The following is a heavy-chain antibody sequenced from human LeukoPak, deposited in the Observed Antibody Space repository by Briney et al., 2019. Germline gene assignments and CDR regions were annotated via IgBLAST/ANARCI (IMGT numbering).Heavy chain of an antibody. CDR2: INPGGSST. J-gene: IGHJ4*02. CDR1: GFTLSSYL. Sequence: GGSLRLSCAASGFTLSSYLMHCVRQVPGKGLVWVSRINPGGSSTAYADSVKGRFTISRDNAKNTLYLQMDSLRAEDTAIYYCARSNQADDYWGQGTLVTVSS. V-gene: IGHV3-74*01. D-gene: IGHD1-14*01. CDR3: ARSNQADDY.